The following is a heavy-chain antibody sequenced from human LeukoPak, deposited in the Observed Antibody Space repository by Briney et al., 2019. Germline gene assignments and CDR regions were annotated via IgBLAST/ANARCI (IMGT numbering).Heavy chain of an antibody. D-gene: IGHD5-12*01. CDR3: ARSWKWLRLGKGFDY. CDR2: INHSGST. Sequence: PSETLSLTCAVYGGSFSGYYWSWIRQPPGKGLEWIGEINHSGSTNYNPSLKSRVTISVDTSKNQFSLKLSSVTAADTAVYYCARSWKWLRLGKGFDYWGQGTLVTVSS. J-gene: IGHJ4*02. CDR1: GGSFSGYY. V-gene: IGHV4-34*01.